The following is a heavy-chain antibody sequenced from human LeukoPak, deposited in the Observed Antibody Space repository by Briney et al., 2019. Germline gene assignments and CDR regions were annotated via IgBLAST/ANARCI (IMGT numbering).Heavy chain of an antibody. Sequence: GGSLRLSCAASGFTVSSNYMSWVRQAPGKGLEWVSVIYSGGSTYYADSVKGRFTISRDNSKNTLYLQMNSLRAEDTAVYYCARGVEVVPAAYDAFDIWGQGTMVTVSS. V-gene: IGHV3-53*01. CDR3: ARGVEVVPAAYDAFDI. CDR1: GFTVSSNY. J-gene: IGHJ3*02. CDR2: IYSGGST. D-gene: IGHD2-2*01.